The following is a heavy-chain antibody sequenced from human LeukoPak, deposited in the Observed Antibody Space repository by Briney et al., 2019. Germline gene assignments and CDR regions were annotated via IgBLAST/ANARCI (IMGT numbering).Heavy chain of an antibody. Sequence: PSETLSLTCTVSGGSIGSSSYYWGWIRQPPGKGLEWIGSIYYSGSTYYNPSLKSRVTISVDTSKNHFSLKLSSVIAADTAVYYCATQGGFRTGFDPWGQGTLVTVSS. D-gene: IGHD3/OR15-3a*01. CDR1: GGSIGSSSYY. J-gene: IGHJ5*02. CDR2: IYYSGST. V-gene: IGHV4-39*01. CDR3: ATQGGFRTGFDP.